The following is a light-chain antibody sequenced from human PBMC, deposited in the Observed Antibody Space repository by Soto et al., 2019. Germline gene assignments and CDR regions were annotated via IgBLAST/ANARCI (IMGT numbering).Light chain of an antibody. Sequence: QSVLTQPASVTGTPGQSITISCTTRNIDVDAYKYISWYRQHPGEAPKITIYQVSNRPSGISNRFSGSKSGNTASLTISGLHPEDEAQYFCSRYTDKTHIFGSGTKVTVL. CDR3: SRYTDKTHI. J-gene: IGLJ1*01. CDR1: NIDVDAYKY. V-gene: IGLV2-14*01. CDR2: QVS.